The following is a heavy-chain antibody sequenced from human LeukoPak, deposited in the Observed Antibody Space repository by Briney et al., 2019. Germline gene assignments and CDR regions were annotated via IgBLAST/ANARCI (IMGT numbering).Heavy chain of an antibody. CDR3: ARDPSTLDYYFDY. J-gene: IGHJ4*02. Sequence: GGSLRLSCAASGFAFNIYAMHWVRQAPGKGLEWVAVIWYDGSNKYYADSVKGRFTISRDNSKNTLYLQMNSLRAEDTAVYYCARDPSTLDYYFDYWGQGTLVTVSS. D-gene: IGHD2-2*01. CDR1: GFAFNIYA. V-gene: IGHV3-33*08. CDR2: IWYDGSNK.